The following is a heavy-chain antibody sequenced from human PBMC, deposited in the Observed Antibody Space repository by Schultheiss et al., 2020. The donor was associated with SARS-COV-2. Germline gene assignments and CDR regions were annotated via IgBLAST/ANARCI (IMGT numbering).Heavy chain of an antibody. CDR2: IYWDDDK. D-gene: IGHD3-10*01. CDR3: AHHYYGSGYDY. Sequence: QTLSLTCTVSGGSISSGGYYWSWIRQPPGKALEWLALIYWDDDKRYSPSLKSRLTITKDTSKNQVVLTMTNMDPVDTATYYCAHHYYGSGYDYWGQGTLVTVSS. J-gene: IGHJ4*02. V-gene: IGHV2-5*08. CDR1: GGSISSGGYY.